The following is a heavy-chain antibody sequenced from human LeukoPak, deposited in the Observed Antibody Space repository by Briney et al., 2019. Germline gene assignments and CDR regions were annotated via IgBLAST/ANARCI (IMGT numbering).Heavy chain of an antibody. Sequence: PGGSLRLSCAASGFNFSSYWMSWVRQAPGKGLEWVANINQDGGKKYYVDSVRGRFAISRDNAESSVYLQMNSLRAEDTALYYCARGGAPDNWGQGTLVTVSS. D-gene: IGHD1-26*01. CDR3: ARGGAPDN. CDR1: GFNFSSYW. V-gene: IGHV3-7*01. J-gene: IGHJ4*02. CDR2: INQDGGKK.